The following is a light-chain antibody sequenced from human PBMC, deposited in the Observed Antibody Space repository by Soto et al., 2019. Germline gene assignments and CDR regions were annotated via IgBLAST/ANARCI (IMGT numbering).Light chain of an antibody. CDR2: KAS. Sequence: DIQMTQSPSSLSASVGDRVTITCRASQTISSWLAWYQQKPGKAPKLLIYKASNLKSGVPSRFSGSGSGTEFTRTISSLQPDDFATYYCQLYNSYSEAFGQGTKVDI. J-gene: IGKJ1*01. CDR1: QTISSW. V-gene: IGKV1-5*03. CDR3: QLYNSYSEA.